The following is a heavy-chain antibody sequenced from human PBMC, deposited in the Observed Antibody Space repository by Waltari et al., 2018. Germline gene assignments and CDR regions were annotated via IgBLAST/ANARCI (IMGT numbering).Heavy chain of an antibody. D-gene: IGHD2-8*01. CDR3: ARKTRPGVSGLYIDV. V-gene: IGHV4-30-2*01. Sequence: QLQLQESGSGLVKPSQTLSLTCAVSGGSISSGDYSWSWIRQPPGKGLEWIGYMYPSGNTYYNPSLKSRVTISVDRSKNQFSLMLSSVTAADTAVYYCARKTRPGVSGLYIDVWGKGTTVTISS. CDR2: MYPSGNT. J-gene: IGHJ6*03. CDR1: GGSISSGDYS.